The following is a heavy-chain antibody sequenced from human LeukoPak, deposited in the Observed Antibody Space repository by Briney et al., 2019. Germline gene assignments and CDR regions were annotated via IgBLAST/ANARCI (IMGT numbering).Heavy chain of an antibody. V-gene: IGHV1-18*04. J-gene: IGHJ3*02. D-gene: IGHD4-23*01. Sequence: HRASVKVSCKASGYTFTGYYMHWVRQAPGQGLEWMGWISAYNGNTNYAQKLQGRVTMTTDTSTSTAYMELRSLRSDDTAVYYCARDSGGNRKFDAFDIWGQGTMVTVSS. CDR2: ISAYNGNT. CDR3: ARDSGGNRKFDAFDI. CDR1: GYTFTGYY.